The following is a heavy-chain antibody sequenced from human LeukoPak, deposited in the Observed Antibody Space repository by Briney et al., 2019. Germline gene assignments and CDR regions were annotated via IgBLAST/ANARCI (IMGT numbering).Heavy chain of an antibody. V-gene: IGHV3-74*01. J-gene: IGHJ4*02. D-gene: IGHD6-13*01. CDR2: VNGGGTST. CDR3: ARGAGGLDY. CDR1: GFTVSTYW. Sequence: GGSLRLSCAASGFTVSTYWMHWVRQVPGKGLVWVSHVNGGGTSTSYVGSVKGRFTISRDNAKNMLYLQMNSLRADDTAVYYCARGAGGLDYWGQGILVTVSS.